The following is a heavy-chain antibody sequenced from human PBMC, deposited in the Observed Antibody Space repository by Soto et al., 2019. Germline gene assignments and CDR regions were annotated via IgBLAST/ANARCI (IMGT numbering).Heavy chain of an antibody. D-gene: IGHD6-13*01. V-gene: IGHV3-48*03. Sequence: PGGSLRLSCVASAFTFSSYEMNWVRQAPGRGLEWVSYISSSGSSISYADSVKGRFTISRDNAKNSLYLQMSSLRAEDTAVYYCARGFSAGKGSPPDFWGQGSLVTVSS. J-gene: IGHJ4*02. CDR1: AFTFSSYE. CDR2: ISSSGSSI. CDR3: ARGFSAGKGSPPDF.